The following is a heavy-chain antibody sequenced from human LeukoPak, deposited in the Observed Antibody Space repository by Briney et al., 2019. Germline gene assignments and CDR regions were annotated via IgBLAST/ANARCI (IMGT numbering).Heavy chain of an antibody. CDR2: IYYSGST. V-gene: IGHV4-59*05. J-gene: IGHJ4*02. CDR1: GGSISSYY. D-gene: IGHD2-2*01. Sequence: SETLSLTCTVSGGSISSYYWSWIRQPPGKGLEWIGSIYYSGSTYYNPSLKSRVTISVDTSKNQFSLKLSSVTAADTAVYYCARQLGYCSSTSCYADKVDYWGQGTLVTVSS. CDR3: ARQLGYCSSTSCYADKVDY.